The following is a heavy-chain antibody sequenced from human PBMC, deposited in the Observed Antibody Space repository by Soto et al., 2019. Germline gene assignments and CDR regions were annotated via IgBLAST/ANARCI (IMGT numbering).Heavy chain of an antibody. CDR2: ISSSSSTI. CDR3: GRAYCSGGSCYSPYYYYGMDV. Sequence: GGSLRLSCAASGFTFSTYSMNWVRQAPGKGLEWVSYISSSSSTIFYTDSVKGRFTVSRDNSKNTLYLQMNSLRAEDTAVYYCGRAYCSGGSCYSPYYYYGMDVWGQGTTVTVSS. J-gene: IGHJ6*02. V-gene: IGHV3-48*01. D-gene: IGHD2-15*01. CDR1: GFTFSTYS.